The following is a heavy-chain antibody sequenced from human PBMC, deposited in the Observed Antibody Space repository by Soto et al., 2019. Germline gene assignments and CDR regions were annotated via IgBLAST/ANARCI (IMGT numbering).Heavy chain of an antibody. V-gene: IGHV3-21*01. J-gene: IGHJ5*02. Sequence: EVQLVESGGGLVKPGGSLRLSCAASGFTFSSYSMNWVRQAPGKGLEWVSSISSSSSYIYYADSVKGRFTISRDNAKNSLYLQMNSLRAEDTAVYYCARDPKGYSGYDSPYNNWFDPWGQGTLVTVSS. CDR1: GFTFSSYS. CDR3: ARDPKGYSGYDSPYNNWFDP. CDR2: ISSSSSYI. D-gene: IGHD5-12*01.